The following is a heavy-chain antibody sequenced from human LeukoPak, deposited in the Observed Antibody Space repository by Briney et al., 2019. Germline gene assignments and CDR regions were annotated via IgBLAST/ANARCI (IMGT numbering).Heavy chain of an antibody. CDR1: GGSISSYY. Sequence: SSETLSLTCTVSGGSISSYYWSWIRQPPGKGLEWIGYIYYSGSTNYNPSLKSRVTISVDTSKNQFSLKLSSVTAADTAVYYCARVPREGGFDYWGQETLVTVSS. CDR3: ARVPREGGFDY. CDR2: IYYSGST. V-gene: IGHV4-59*01. J-gene: IGHJ4*02. D-gene: IGHD2-15*01.